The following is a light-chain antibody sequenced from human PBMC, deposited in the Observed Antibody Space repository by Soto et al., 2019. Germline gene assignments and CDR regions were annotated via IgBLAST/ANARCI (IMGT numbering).Light chain of an antibody. J-gene: IGKJ4*01. V-gene: IGKV3-20*01. Sequence: EIVLTQSPGTLSLSPGERATLSCRASQSVSSSYLAWYPQKPGQAPRLLIYGASSRATGLPDRFRGSGSGTDFPFTISRLEPEHFAMYYCQQYGSSALTFGGGTKVEIK. CDR2: GAS. CDR1: QSVSSSY. CDR3: QQYGSSALT.